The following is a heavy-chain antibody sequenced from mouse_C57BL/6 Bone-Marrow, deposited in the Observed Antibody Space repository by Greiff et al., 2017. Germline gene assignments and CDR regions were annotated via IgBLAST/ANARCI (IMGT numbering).Heavy chain of an antibody. CDR1: GYTFTSYW. D-gene: IGHD3-3*01. CDR2: IDPSDSYT. Sequence: QVQLQQPGAELVKPGASVKLSCKASGYTFTSYWMQWVKQRPGQGLEWIGEIDPSDSYTNYNQKFKGKATLTVDTSSSTAYMQLSSLTSEDSAVYYCARERDFKGDYFDYWGQGTTLTVSS. J-gene: IGHJ2*01. V-gene: IGHV1-50*01. CDR3: ARERDFKGDYFDY.